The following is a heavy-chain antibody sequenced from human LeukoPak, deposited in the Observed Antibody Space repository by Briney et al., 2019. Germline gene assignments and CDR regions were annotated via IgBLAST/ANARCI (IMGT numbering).Heavy chain of an antibody. CDR2: IYHSGST. CDR1: GGSISSGGYS. J-gene: IGHJ5*02. D-gene: IGHD3-16*01. Sequence: SETLSLTCAVSGGSISSGGYSWRWIRQPPGTGLEWIGYIYHSGSTYYNPSLESRVTISVDRSKNQFSLKLSSVTAADTAVYYCARDGGKNFRWFDPWGQGTLVTVSS. V-gene: IGHV4-30-2*01. CDR3: ARDGGKNFRWFDP.